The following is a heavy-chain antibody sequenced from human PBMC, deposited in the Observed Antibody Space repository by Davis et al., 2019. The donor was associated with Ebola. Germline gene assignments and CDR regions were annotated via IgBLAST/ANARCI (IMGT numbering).Heavy chain of an antibody. CDR1: GGSISSYY. Sequence: PGGSLRLSCTVSGGSISSYYWGWIRQPPGKGLEWIGSIYYSGSTYYNPSPKSRVTISVDTSKNQFSLKLTSVTAADTAMYYCARDRHDYYYYYMDVWGKGTTVTVSS. V-gene: IGHV4-39*07. CDR2: IYYSGST. CDR3: ARDRHDYYYYYMDV. J-gene: IGHJ6*03.